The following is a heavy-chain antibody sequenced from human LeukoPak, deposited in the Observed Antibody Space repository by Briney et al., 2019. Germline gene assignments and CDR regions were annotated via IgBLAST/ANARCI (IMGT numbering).Heavy chain of an antibody. Sequence: SGTLSHTCAVSGGSISSSNWWSWVRQPPGKGLEWIGEIYHSGSTNYNPSLKSRVTISVDKSKNQFSLKLSSVTVADTAVYYCARKYSSGWYRGNYIDYWGQGTLVTVSS. CDR3: ARKYSSGWYRGNYIDY. V-gene: IGHV4-4*02. CDR2: IYHSGST. D-gene: IGHD6-19*01. J-gene: IGHJ4*02. CDR1: GGSISSSNW.